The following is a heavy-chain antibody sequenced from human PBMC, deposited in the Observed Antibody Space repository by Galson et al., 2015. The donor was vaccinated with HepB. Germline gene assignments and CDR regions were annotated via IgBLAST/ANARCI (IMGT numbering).Heavy chain of an antibody. Sequence: SLRLSCAASGFSFSTYRMSWVRQAPGKGLEWVANIKDDGGENYYVESVKGRFTISRDNAKNSLWLQMNSLRAEDTAMYYCVRDREVPGGGDWFYPWGQGTLVTASS. V-gene: IGHV3-7*01. D-gene: IGHD2-2*01. CDR3: VRDREVPGGGDWFYP. CDR1: GFSFSTYR. J-gene: IGHJ5*02. CDR2: IKDDGGEN.